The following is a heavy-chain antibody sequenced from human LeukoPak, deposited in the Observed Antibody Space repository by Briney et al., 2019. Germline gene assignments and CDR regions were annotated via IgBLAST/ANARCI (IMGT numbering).Heavy chain of an antibody. D-gene: IGHD3-10*01. CDR2: INSDGSST. J-gene: IGHJ3*02. CDR3: ARMDYYASGSPLDAFDI. CDR1: GFTFSSYW. V-gene: IGHV3-74*01. Sequence: PGGTLRLSCAASGFTFSSYWMHWVRQGPGKGLVWVSRINSDGSSTSYADSVKGRFTISRDNAKNTLYLQMNSLRPEDTAVYSCARMDYYASGSPLDAFDIWGQGTVVTVSS.